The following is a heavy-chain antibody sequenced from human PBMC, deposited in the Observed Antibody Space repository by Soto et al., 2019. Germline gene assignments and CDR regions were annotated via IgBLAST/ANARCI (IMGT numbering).Heavy chain of an antibody. D-gene: IGHD3-3*01. CDR1: GFTFSNNA. CDR3: AIARVADSSLDH. J-gene: IGHJ4*02. Sequence: PGGSLRLSCVGSGFTFSNNAMHWVRQAPGKGLEWVAFISFDSSEIHYADSVKGRFTTSRDNPRNTLFLHVNSPRADDTAVYYCAIARVADSSLDHWGQGTLVTVS. V-gene: IGHV3-30*01. CDR2: ISFDSSEI.